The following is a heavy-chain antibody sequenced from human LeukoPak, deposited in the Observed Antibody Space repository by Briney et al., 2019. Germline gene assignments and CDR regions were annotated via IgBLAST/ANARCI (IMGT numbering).Heavy chain of an antibody. V-gene: IGHV2-5*01. Sequence: SGPTLVKPTQTLTLTCTFSGFSLSTSGVGVAWIRQPPGKALEWLGLIYWNDDKLYSPSLKSRLTITKDNSKNQVVLTMTNMDPVDTATYYCAHSRPPYYDFWSGLGGYFDYWGQGTLVTVSS. CDR3: AHSRPPYYDFWSGLGGYFDY. CDR2: IYWNDDK. CDR1: GFSLSTSGVG. J-gene: IGHJ4*02. D-gene: IGHD3-3*01.